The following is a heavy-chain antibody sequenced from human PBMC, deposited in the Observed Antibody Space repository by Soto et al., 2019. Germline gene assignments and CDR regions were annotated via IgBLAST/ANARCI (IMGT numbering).Heavy chain of an antibody. V-gene: IGHV3-53*01. CDR2: IYSGGDT. CDR1: WLNVSTNY. Sequence: QSGGSLRLSCAASWLNVSTNYMSWVRQAPGKGLEWVSVIYSGGDTSYADSVKGRFAISRDNSKNTVFLQMNRLRVEDTAVYYCARDWGGNAGLHWYFDLWGRGTLVTVSS. CDR3: ARDWGGNAGLHWYFDL. J-gene: IGHJ2*01. D-gene: IGHD3-16*01.